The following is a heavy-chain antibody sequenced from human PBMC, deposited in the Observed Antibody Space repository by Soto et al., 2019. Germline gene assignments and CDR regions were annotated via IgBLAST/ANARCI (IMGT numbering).Heavy chain of an antibody. CDR1: GFTFSSYA. V-gene: IGHV3-64D*06. J-gene: IGHJ6*02. CDR2: ISSNGGST. CDR3: VKGRPITGTNYYYYGMDV. Sequence: GGSLRLSCSASGFTFSSYAMHWVRQAPGKGLEYVSAISSNGGSTYYADSVKGRFTISRDNSKTTLYLQMSSLRAEDTAVYYCVKGRPITGTNYYYYGMDVWGQGTTVTVSS. D-gene: IGHD1-20*01.